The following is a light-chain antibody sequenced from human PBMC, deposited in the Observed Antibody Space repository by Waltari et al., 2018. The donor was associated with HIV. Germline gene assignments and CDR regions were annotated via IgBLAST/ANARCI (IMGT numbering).Light chain of an antibody. CDR3: QQRKNWPLT. CDR2: DTS. CDR1: QTISGF. Sequence: EIVLTQSPANLSLSPGERATLSCRASQTISGFLVWYQQKPGQAPMLVMYDTSTRATGIPARFSGSGSGTDFTLTISSLEPEDFAVYYCQQRKNWPLTFGGGTKLEIK. V-gene: IGKV3-11*01. J-gene: IGKJ4*01.